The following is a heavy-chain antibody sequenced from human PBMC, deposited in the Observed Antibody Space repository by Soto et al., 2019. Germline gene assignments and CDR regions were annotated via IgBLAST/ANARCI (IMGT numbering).Heavy chain of an antibody. J-gene: IGHJ4*02. CDR1: GGTFSSYA. D-gene: IGHD6-19*01. CDR2: ISGSGTST. Sequence: VQLVQSGAEVKKPGSSVKVSCKASGGTFSSYAMSWVRQAPGKGLEWVSAISGSGTSTYYADSVKGRFTISRDNPKNTLFLQMSSLRAEDTAVYFCAKDAAGYSSGWSFDYWGQGTLVTVS. CDR3: AKDAAGYSSGWSFDY. V-gene: IGHV3-23*04.